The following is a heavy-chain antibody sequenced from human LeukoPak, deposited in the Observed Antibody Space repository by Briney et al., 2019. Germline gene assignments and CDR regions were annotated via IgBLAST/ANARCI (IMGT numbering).Heavy chain of an antibody. J-gene: IGHJ5*02. CDR3: ARERGLWLIAARRNWFDP. Sequence: GSLRLSRAASGFTFSSYWMHWVRQAPGKGLVWVSRINSDGSSTSYADSVKGRFTISRDNAKNTLYLQMNSLRAEDTAVYYCARERGLWLIAARRNWFDPWGQGTLVTVSS. CDR1: GFTFSSYW. CDR2: INSDGSST. V-gene: IGHV3-74*01. D-gene: IGHD6-6*01.